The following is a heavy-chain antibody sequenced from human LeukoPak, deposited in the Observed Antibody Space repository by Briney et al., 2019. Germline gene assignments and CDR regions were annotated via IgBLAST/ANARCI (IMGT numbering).Heavy chain of an antibody. J-gene: IGHJ4*02. CDR3: ARDVVRDYFDY. CDR1: GGSISSGGYY. Sequence: SETLSLTCTVSGGSISSGGYYWSWIRQHPGKGLEWIGYIYYSGSTYYNPSLRSRVTISVDTSKNQFSLKLSSVTAADTAVYYCARDVVRDYFDYWGQGTPVTVSS. CDR2: IYYSGST. D-gene: IGHD2-21*01. V-gene: IGHV4-31*03.